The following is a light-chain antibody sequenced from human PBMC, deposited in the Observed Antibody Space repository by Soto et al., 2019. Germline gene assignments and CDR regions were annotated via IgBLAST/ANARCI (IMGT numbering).Light chain of an antibody. V-gene: IGKV2-24*01. J-gene: IGKJ2*01. CDR3: LQLTHVPYT. CDR1: QSLVTADGHTF. Sequence: DVVLTQPPLSSPVSLGQPASISCRSSQSLVTADGHTFLSCLQQRPGQPPRVLIYKVSNRFSGVPDKFSGSGAGTDFTLKISRVEAEDVGIYYCLQLTHVPYTFGQGTKLEIK. CDR2: KVS.